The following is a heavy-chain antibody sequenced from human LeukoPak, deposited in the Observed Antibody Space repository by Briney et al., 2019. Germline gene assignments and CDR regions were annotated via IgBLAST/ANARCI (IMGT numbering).Heavy chain of an antibody. CDR3: AKADTGYSYGFDFDY. D-gene: IGHD5-18*01. J-gene: IGHJ4*02. CDR2: ISGSGGST. Sequence: GGPLTLPCAPSGFPFSLHAMSWPPRAPGKGVEWVTAISGSGGSTYYADSVKGRFTISRDNSKNTLYLQMNSLRAEDTAVYYCAKADTGYSYGFDFDYWGQGTLVTVSS. V-gene: IGHV3-23*01. CDR1: GFPFSLHA.